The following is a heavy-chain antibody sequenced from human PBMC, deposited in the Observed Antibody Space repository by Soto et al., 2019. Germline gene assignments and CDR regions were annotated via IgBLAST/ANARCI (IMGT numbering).Heavy chain of an antibody. D-gene: IGHD4-17*01. Sequence: QVQLVQSGAEVKKPGSSVKVSCKASGGTFSSYAISWVRQAPGQGLEWMGGIIPIFGTANYAQKFQGRVTITADEATSTAYMELRSRRSEDTAVYYCARERFPTTVTTPGHTEFDYWGQGPLLTVSS. CDR1: GGTFSSYA. V-gene: IGHV1-69*01. CDR2: IIPIFGTA. J-gene: IGHJ4*02. CDR3: ARERFPTTVTTPGHTEFDY.